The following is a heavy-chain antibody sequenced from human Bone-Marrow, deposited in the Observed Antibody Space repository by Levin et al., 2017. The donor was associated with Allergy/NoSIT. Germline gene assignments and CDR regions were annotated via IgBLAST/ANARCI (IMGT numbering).Heavy chain of an antibody. CDR2: ISYDGSNK. CDR1: GFTFSSYA. V-gene: IGHV3-30-3*01. D-gene: IGHD5-18*01. Sequence: PGGSLRLSCAASGFTFSSYAMHWVRQAPGKGLEWVAVISYDGSNKYYADSVKGRFTISRDNSKNTLYLQMNSLRAEDTAVYYCAGRVDTATPFDYWGQGTLVTVSS. J-gene: IGHJ4*02. CDR3: AGRVDTATPFDY.